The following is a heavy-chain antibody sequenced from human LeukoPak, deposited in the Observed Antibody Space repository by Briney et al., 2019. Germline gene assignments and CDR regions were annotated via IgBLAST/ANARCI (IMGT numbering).Heavy chain of an antibody. V-gene: IGHV1-2*02. CDR3: ARVPWGLRYFDY. Sequence: GASVKVSCKASGYTFTDFYVHLVRQAPGRGLEWLGWINPNSGGTNYARKFQGRVTMTRDTSISTAYMDLSSLRSDDTAVYYCARVPWGLRYFDYWGQGTLVTVSS. CDR1: GYTFTDFY. CDR2: INPNSGGT. D-gene: IGHD5-12*01. J-gene: IGHJ4*02.